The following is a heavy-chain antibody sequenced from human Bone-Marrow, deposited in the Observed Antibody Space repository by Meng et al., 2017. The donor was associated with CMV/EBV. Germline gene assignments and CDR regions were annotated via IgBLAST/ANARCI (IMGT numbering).Heavy chain of an antibody. J-gene: IGHJ5*02. CDR1: GGSISSYY. CDR3: ARGRGLCGYSYGLCWLDP. CDR2: IYYSGST. Sequence: SETLSLTCTVSGGSISSYYWSWIRQPPGKGLEWIGYIYYSGSTNYNPSLKSRVTISVDTSKNQFSLKLSSVTAADTAVYYCARGRGLCGYSYGLCWLDPWGQGTLVTVSS. V-gene: IGHV4-59*01. D-gene: IGHD5-18*01.